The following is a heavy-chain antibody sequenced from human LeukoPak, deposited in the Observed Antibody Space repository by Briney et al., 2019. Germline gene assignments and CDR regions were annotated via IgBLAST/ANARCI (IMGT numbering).Heavy chain of an antibody. J-gene: IGHJ4*02. CDR3: AKGFYDSSGYGY. V-gene: IGHV3-30*18. CDR1: GFTLSSYG. D-gene: IGHD3-22*01. Sequence: GGSLRLSCAASGFTLSSYGMHWVRQAPGKGLEWVAVISYDGSNKYYADSVKGRFTISRDNSKNTLYLQMNSLRAEDTAVYYCAKGFYDSSGYGYWGQGTLVTVSS. CDR2: ISYDGSNK.